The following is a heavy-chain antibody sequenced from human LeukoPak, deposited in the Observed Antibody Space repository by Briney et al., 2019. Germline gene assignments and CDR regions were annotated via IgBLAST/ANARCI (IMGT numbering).Heavy chain of an antibody. V-gene: IGHV2-26*01. D-gene: IGHD3-16*02. CDR1: GFSLSNAKMG. Sequence: SGPTLVNPTETLTLTCSVSGFSLSNAKMGVSWIRQPPGKALEWLAHIFSNDGKSYSTSLKSGLTISKDTSKSQVVLTMTNMDPLDTATYYCAREYVWGSYRYPDYWGQGTLVTVSS. CDR3: AREYVWGSYRYPDY. J-gene: IGHJ4*02. CDR2: IFSNDGK.